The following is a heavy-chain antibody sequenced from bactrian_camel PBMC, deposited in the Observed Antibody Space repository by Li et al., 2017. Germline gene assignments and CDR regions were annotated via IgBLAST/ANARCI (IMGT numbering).Heavy chain of an antibody. D-gene: IGHD6*01. J-gene: IGHJ4*01. V-gene: IGHV3S40*01. CDR2: IDTGGGNT. CDR1: GFTFSSSD. Sequence: DVQLVESGGGLVQPGGSLRLSCSASGFTFSSSDMSWGRQIPGKGLEWVSGIDTGGGNTYYADSVKGRFTISQDNAKNTLYLQMNMLKPEDTAMYYRAIAPWGYCSSRKWAIDTNYNHWGQGTQVTVS. CDR3: AIAPWGYCSSRKWAIDTNYNH.